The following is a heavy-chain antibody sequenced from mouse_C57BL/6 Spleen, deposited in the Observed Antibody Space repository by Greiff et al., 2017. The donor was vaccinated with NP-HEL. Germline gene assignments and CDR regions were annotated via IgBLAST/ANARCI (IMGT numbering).Heavy chain of an antibody. CDR2: IYPGSGST. D-gene: IGHD2-5*01. V-gene: IGHV1-55*01. J-gene: IGHJ4*01. Sequence: QVQLQQPGAELVKPGASVKMSCKASGYTFTSYWITWVKQRPGQGLEWIGDIYPGSGSTNYNEKFKSKATLTVDTSSSTAYMQLSSLTSEDSAVYCGARNDYSNEYYAMDYWGQGTSVTVSS. CDR1: GYTFTSYW. CDR3: ARNDYSNEYYAMDY.